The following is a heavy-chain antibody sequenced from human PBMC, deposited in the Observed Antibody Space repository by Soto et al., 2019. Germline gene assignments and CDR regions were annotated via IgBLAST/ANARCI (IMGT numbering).Heavy chain of an antibody. Sequence: QVQLVQSGAEVKKPGASVKVSCKASGYTFTSYDINWVRQATGQGLEWMGSMNPNSGNTGYAQKFQGRVTMTRNTSIGTAYMERSSLRSEDTAVYYCARWAAGFGGYGMDVWGRGTTVTVSS. J-gene: IGHJ6*02. V-gene: IGHV1-8*01. CDR1: GYTFTSYD. CDR2: MNPNSGNT. CDR3: ARWAAGFGGYGMDV. D-gene: IGHD3-16*01.